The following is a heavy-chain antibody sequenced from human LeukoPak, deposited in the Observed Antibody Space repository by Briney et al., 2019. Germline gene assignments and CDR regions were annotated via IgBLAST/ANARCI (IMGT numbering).Heavy chain of an antibody. J-gene: IGHJ4*02. CDR1: RFTFSRYG. CDR2: IRYDGSNK. V-gene: IGHV3-30*02. D-gene: IGHD4-17*01. Sequence: GGSLRLSCAASRFTFSRYGMHWVRQAPGKGLEWVAFIRYDGSNKYYADSVKGRFTISRDNSKNTLYLQMNSLRAEDTAVYYCVKEIWSTVTTPGRTYFDYWGQGTLVTVSS. CDR3: VKEIWSTVTTPGRTYFDY.